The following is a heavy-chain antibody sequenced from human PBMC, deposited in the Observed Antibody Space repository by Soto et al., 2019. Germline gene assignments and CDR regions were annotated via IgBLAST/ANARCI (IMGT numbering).Heavy chain of an antibody. Sequence: GGSLRLSCAASGFTFSSYAMSWVRQAPGKGLEWVSAISGSGGSTYYADSVKGRFTISRDNSKNTLYLQMNSLRAEDTAVYYCANAPRRYCSGGSCYPPGAFDIWGQGTMVTVS. D-gene: IGHD2-15*01. CDR2: ISGSGGST. CDR3: ANAPRRYCSGGSCYPPGAFDI. V-gene: IGHV3-23*01. J-gene: IGHJ3*02. CDR1: GFTFSSYA.